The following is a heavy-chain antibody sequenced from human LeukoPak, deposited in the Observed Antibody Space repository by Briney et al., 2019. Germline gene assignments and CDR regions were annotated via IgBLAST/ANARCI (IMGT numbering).Heavy chain of an antibody. CDR1: GGSMSSYC. Sequence: SETLSLTCTVSGGSMSSYCWSWIRQPPGKGLEWIGYIYDSGNTNYNPSLKTRVTISADTSKNQLSLNLTSVTAADTAVYYCARETKLMGYSSGLGFNYWGRGTLVTVSS. D-gene: IGHD6-19*01. CDR3: ARETKLMGYSSGLGFNY. V-gene: IGHV4-59*01. CDR2: IYDSGNT. J-gene: IGHJ4*02.